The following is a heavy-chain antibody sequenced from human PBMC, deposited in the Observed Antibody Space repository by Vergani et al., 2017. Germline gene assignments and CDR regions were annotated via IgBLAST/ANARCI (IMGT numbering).Heavy chain of an antibody. CDR2: ISAYNGNT. J-gene: IGHJ2*01. CDR1: GYTFTSYG. Sequence: QVQLVQSGAEVKKPGASVKVSCKASGYTFTSYGISWVRQAPGQGLEWMGWISAYNGNTNYAQKLQGRVTMTTDTSTSTAYMELRSLRSDDTAVYYCAGTTYYDYVWGSYRPNGYFDLWGRGTLVTVSS. CDR3: AGTTYYDYVWGSYRPNGYFDL. V-gene: IGHV1-18*04. D-gene: IGHD3-16*02.